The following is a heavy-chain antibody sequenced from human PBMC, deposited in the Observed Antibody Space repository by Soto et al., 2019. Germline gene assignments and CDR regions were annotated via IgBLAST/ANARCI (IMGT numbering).Heavy chain of an antibody. Sequence: QVQLQQWGAGLLKPSETLSLTCAVYGESFSGYYWTWIRQPPGKGLEWIGEINHSGSTNYSPSLKTRVTTSVDTSKNQFSLRLSSITAADTAVYYCARLTSNLHRCGGSNWYYFDYWGQGTRVTVSS. J-gene: IGHJ4*02. D-gene: IGHD6-13*01. V-gene: IGHV4-34*01. CDR2: INHSGST. CDR1: GESFSGYY. CDR3: ARLTSNLHRCGGSNWYYFDY.